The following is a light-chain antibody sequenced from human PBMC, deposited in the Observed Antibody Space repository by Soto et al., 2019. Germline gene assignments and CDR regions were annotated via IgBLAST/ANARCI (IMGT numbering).Light chain of an antibody. CDR1: SSDVGAYNF. CDR2: DVS. J-gene: IGLJ1*01. V-gene: IGLV2-14*01. Sequence: QSALTQSASVSGSPGQSITISCTGTSSDVGAYNFVSWYQQYPGKAPKVMIHDVSNRPSGVSSRFSGSKSGNTASLTISGLQAEDEADYYCSSYTSSNTPYVFGTATNLTVL. CDR3: SSYTSSNTPYV.